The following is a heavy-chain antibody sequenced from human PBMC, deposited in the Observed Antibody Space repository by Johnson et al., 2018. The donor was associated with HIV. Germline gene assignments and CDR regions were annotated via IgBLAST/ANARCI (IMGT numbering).Heavy chain of an antibody. CDR1: GFTVSTNY. Sequence: MQLVESGGGLVQPGGSLRLSCVASGFTVSTNYMTWVRQAPGKGLEWVSLIYSGDNTYYADSVKGRFIISRDNSKNTLYLQMNSLRVEDTAVYYCAKVYSVGATLLAAFDIWGQGTMVTVSS. CDR2: IYSGDNT. V-gene: IGHV3-53*01. J-gene: IGHJ3*02. CDR3: AKVYSVGATLLAAFDI. D-gene: IGHD1-26*01.